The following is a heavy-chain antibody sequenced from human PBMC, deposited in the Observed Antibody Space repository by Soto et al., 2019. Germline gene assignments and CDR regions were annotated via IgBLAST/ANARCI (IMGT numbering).Heavy chain of an antibody. CDR3: AKEVEVAGDLDY. CDR2: ISSDGETK. Sequence: GGSLRLSCVASGFTFSTYGIHWVRQAPGKGLEWVGVISSDGETKYYADSVKGRFAISRDNSKNTMYLQMASLRPEDTAVYYCAKEVEVAGDLDYWGHGTLVTVSS. D-gene: IGHD6-19*01. J-gene: IGHJ4*01. CDR1: GFTFSTYG. V-gene: IGHV3-30*18.